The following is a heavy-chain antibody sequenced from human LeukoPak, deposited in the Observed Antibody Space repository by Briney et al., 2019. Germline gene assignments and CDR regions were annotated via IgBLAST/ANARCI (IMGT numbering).Heavy chain of an antibody. CDR2: ISYDGSDK. CDR1: GFTFSSYG. Sequence: PGGSLRLSCAASGFTFSSYGMHWVRQAPGKGLEWLAVISYDGSDKYFADSVKGRFPISRDTSTNTLYLQMNSLRAEDTAVYYCARDDILTGYYYFDYWGQGTLVTVSS. D-gene: IGHD3-9*01. CDR3: ARDDILTGYYYFDY. J-gene: IGHJ4*02. V-gene: IGHV3-30*03.